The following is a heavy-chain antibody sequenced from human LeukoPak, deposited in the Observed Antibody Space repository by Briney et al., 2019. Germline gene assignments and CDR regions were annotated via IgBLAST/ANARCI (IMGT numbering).Heavy chain of an antibody. Sequence: ASVKVSCKASGYSFTNYGISWVRPAPGQGLEWMGWISGYNGNTNYAQKLQGRVTMTTDTSTSTAHMELRSLRSDDTAVYYCAREPLDYYYMDVWGKGTTVTVSS. D-gene: IGHD2-8*01. V-gene: IGHV1-18*01. CDR3: AREPLDYYYMDV. J-gene: IGHJ6*03. CDR2: ISGYNGNT. CDR1: GYSFTNYG.